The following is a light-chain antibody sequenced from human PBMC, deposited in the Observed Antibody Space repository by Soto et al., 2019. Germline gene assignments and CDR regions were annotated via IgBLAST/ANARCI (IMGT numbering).Light chain of an antibody. CDR3: CSYAGRYTPYV. CDR2: DVS. V-gene: IGLV2-11*01. Sequence: QSVLTQPRSVSGSPGQSVTISCTGTSSDLGGYTYVSWYQQHPGKAPKLMIYDVSARPSGVPDRFSGSKSGNTASLTISGLQAEDEADYYCCSYAGRYTPYVFGTGTKLTVL. CDR1: SSDLGGYTY. J-gene: IGLJ1*01.